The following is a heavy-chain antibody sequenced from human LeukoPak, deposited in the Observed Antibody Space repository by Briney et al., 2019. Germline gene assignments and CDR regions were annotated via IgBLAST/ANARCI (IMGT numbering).Heavy chain of an antibody. V-gene: IGHV1-2*02. CDR1: GYTFTGYY. J-gene: IGHJ4*02. Sequence: ASVKVSCKASGYTFTGYYMHWVRQAPGQGLEWMGWINPNSGGTNYAQKFQGRVTMTRDTSISTAYMELSRLGSDDTAVYYCARVRGSSWYGDYWGQGTLVTVSS. CDR3: ARVRGSSWYGDY. D-gene: IGHD6-13*01. CDR2: INPNSGGT.